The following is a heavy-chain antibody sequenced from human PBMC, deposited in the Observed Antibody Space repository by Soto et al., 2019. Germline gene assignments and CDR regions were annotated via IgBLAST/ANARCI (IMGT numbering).Heavy chain of an antibody. CDR2: ISWNSGSI. D-gene: IGHD6-13*01. Sequence: GGSLRLSCAASGFTFDDYAMHWVRQAPGKGLEWVSGISWNSGSIGYADSVKGRFTISRDNAKNSLYLQMNSLRAEDTALYYCAKDIAAAGIFYYFDYWGQGTLVTVSS. V-gene: IGHV3-9*01. J-gene: IGHJ4*02. CDR1: GFTFDDYA. CDR3: AKDIAAAGIFYYFDY.